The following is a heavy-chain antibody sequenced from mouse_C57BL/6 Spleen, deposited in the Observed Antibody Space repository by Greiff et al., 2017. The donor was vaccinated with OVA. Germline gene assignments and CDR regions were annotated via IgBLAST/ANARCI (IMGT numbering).Heavy chain of an antibody. Sequence: VHVKQSGPELVKPGASVKISCKASGYSFTGYYMHWVKQSHGHILDWIGYIYPYNGVSSYNQKFKGKATLTVDKSSSTAYMELRSLTSEDSAVYDCARSYCYGSSDYYAMDYWGQGTTVTVSS. CDR1: GYSFTGYY. D-gene: IGHD1-1*01. CDR3: ARSYCYGSSDYYAMDY. J-gene: IGHJ4*01. CDR2: IYPYNGVS. V-gene: IGHV1-31*01.